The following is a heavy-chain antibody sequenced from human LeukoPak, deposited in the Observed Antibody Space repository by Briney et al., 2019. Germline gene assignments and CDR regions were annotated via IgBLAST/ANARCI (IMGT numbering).Heavy chain of an antibody. J-gene: IGHJ3*02. CDR1: GYTFTSYG. V-gene: IGHV1-18*01. CDR3: ARDRIDGGTPCAFDI. CDR2: ISAYNGNT. Sequence: ASVKVSCKASGYTFTSYGISWVRQAPGQGLEWMGWISAYNGNTNYARKLQGRVTMTTDTSTSTAYMELRSLRSDDTAVYYCARDRIDGGTPCAFDIWGQGTMVTVSS. D-gene: IGHD4-23*01.